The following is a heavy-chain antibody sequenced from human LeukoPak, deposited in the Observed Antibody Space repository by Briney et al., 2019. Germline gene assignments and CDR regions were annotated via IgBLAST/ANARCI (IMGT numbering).Heavy chain of an antibody. V-gene: IGHV5-51*01. D-gene: IGHD3-10*01. Sequence: GASLKISCKGSGYSFTSYWIGWVRQMPGKGLEWMGIIYPGDSDTRYSPSFQGQATISADKSISTAYLQWSSLKASDTAMYYCARRYLGSGSYYLPGGYFDYWGQGTLVTVSS. CDR2: IYPGDSDT. CDR3: ARRYLGSGSYYLPGGYFDY. J-gene: IGHJ4*02. CDR1: GYSFTSYW.